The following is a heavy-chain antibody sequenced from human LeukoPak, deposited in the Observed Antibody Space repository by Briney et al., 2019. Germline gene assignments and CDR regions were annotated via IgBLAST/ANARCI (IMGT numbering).Heavy chain of an antibody. V-gene: IGHV3-30*18. CDR1: GFTISSYG. J-gene: IGHJ4*02. CDR2: IAYDGINK. D-gene: IGHD6-13*01. CDR3: AKDLLGDSSSPGLDY. Sequence: GGSLRLSCAIYGFTISSYGGMHWVRQAPGKGLEWVAAIAYDGINKYYADSVKGRFTVSRDNSKNTLYLQMNSLRAEDTAVYYCAKDLLGDSSSPGLDYWGQGTLVTVSS.